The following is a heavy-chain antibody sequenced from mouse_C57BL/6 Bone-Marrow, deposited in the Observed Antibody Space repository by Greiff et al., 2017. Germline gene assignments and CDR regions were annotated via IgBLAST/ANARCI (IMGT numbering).Heavy chain of an antibody. CDR2: IDPDNGDT. CDR3: TTWALLWYFDV. Sequence: VQLQQSGAELVRPGASVKLSCTASGSTIKDDYMHWVKQRPEQGLEWIGWIDPDNGDTEYASKFQGKATITADTSSSTAYLQLSSLTSEDTAVYYCTTWALLWYFDVWGRGTTVTVSS. V-gene: IGHV14-4*01. D-gene: IGHD3-1*01. J-gene: IGHJ1*03. CDR1: GSTIKDDY.